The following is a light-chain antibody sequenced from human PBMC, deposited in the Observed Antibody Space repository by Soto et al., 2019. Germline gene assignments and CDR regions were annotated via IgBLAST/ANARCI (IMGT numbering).Light chain of an antibody. Sequence: EIVLTQSPATLSLSPGERATLSCRAIQNVANYLDWYQQKPGQAPRLLIYESSNRATGIAARFSGGGSGTDFTLTINKLEPEDFAVYYCQQYGTSPRSITFGQGTRLEIK. V-gene: IGKV3-11*01. CDR3: QQYGTSPRSIT. CDR2: ESS. CDR1: QNVANY. J-gene: IGKJ5*01.